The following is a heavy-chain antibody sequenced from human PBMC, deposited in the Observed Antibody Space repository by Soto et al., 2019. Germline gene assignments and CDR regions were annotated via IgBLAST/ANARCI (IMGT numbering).Heavy chain of an antibody. Sequence: PSETLSLTCTVSGCSISSYYWSWIRQPPGKGREGIGYIYYSGSTNYNPSLKSRVTISVDTSKNQFSLKVTSVTAADTAVYYCARLHGYCISSSCHGHYAMDVWGQGTTVTVSS. CDR3: ARLHGYCISSSCHGHYAMDV. V-gene: IGHV4-59*08. J-gene: IGHJ6*02. D-gene: IGHD2-2*01. CDR1: GCSISSYY. CDR2: IYYSGST.